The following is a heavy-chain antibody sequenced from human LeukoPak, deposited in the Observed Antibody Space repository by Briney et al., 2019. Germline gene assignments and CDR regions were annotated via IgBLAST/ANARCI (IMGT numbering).Heavy chain of an antibody. J-gene: IGHJ4*02. CDR1: GDSISSGDYY. CDR2: IYSSGST. V-gene: IGHV4-61*02. CDR3: ARGNWNYFDY. D-gene: IGHD1-20*01. Sequence: SQTLSLTCTVSGDSISSGDYYWTWIRQPAGKGLEWIVRIYSSGSTNYNPSLKSRLTISLDTSKNQFSLKLSSVTAADTAVYYCARGNWNYFDYWGQGTLVPVSS.